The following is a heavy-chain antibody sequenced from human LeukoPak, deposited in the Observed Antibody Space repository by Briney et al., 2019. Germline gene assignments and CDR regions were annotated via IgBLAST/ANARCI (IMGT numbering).Heavy chain of an antibody. CDR1: GGTFSSYA. CDR2: IIPIFGTA. D-gene: IGHD5-12*01. Sequence: SVKVSCKASGGTFSSYAISWVRHAPGQGLEWMGGIIPIFGTANYAQKFQGRVTITADESTSTAYMELSSLRSEDTAVYYCARAHIVAYDYYYGMDVWGQGTTVTVSS. CDR3: ARAHIVAYDYYYGMDV. J-gene: IGHJ6*02. V-gene: IGHV1-69*13.